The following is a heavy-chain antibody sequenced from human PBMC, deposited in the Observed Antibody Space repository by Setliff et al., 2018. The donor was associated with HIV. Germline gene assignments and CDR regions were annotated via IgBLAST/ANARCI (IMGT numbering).Heavy chain of an antibody. CDR2: IYPGDSDT. J-gene: IGHJ3*02. CDR3: ARRARGGFIAARGDAFDI. D-gene: IGHD6-6*01. V-gene: IGHV5-51*01. CDR1: GYSFTSYW. Sequence: GESLKISCKGSGYSFTSYWIGWVRQMPGKGLEWMGIIYPGDSDTIYSPSFQGQATISADKSISIAYLRWSSLKASDTAMYYCARRARGGFIAARGDAFDIWGQGTMVTVSS.